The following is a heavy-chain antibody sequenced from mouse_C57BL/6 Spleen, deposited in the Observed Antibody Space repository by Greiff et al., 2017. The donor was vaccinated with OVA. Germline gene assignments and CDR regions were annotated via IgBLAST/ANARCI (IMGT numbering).Heavy chain of an antibody. CDR1: GYTFTEYT. Sequence: QVHVKQSGAELVKPGASVKLSCKASGYTFTEYTIHWVKQRSGQGLEWIGWFYPGSGSIKYNEKFKDKATLTADKSSSTVYMELSRLTSEDSAVYVGARHEDGDGYYVGAMDYWGQGTSVTVSS. V-gene: IGHV1-62-2*01. J-gene: IGHJ4*01. CDR2: FYPGSGSI. CDR3: ARHEDGDGYYVGAMDY. D-gene: IGHD2-3*01.